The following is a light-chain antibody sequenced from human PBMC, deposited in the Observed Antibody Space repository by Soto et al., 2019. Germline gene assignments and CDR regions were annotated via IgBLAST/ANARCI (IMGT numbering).Light chain of an antibody. V-gene: IGKV3-11*01. CDR3: QQRSNWPQIT. CDR2: DAS. J-gene: IGKJ5*01. Sequence: EIVWTQSTATLSLSPGERATLSCRASQSIYSYLAWYQQKHGQAPRLLIHDASNRATGIPARFSGSGSGTDFTLTICSLETEDFAVYYCQQRSNWPQITFGQGTRLEIK. CDR1: QSIYSY.